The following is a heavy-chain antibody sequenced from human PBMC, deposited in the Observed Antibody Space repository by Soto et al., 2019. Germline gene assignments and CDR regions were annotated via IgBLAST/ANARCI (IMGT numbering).Heavy chain of an antibody. D-gene: IGHD5-18*01. CDR3: ARDRGYSYGYSYYYYGMDV. V-gene: IGHV1-69*01. Sequence: QVQLVQSGAEVKKPGSSVKVSCKASGGTFSSYAIRWVRQAPGQGLEWMGGIIPSFGTANYAQKFQGRVTITADESTSTAYMELSSLRSEDTAVYYCARDRGYSYGYSYYYYGMDVWGQGSKVTVAS. CDR1: GGTFSSYA. CDR2: IIPSFGTA. J-gene: IGHJ6*02.